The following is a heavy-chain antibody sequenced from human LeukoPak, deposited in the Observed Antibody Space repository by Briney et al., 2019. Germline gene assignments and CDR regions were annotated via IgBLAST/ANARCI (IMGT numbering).Heavy chain of an antibody. Sequence: PSEPLSLPCTVSGHSLSHYYWSWIRQPPRKGLEWIVFMFDSRAIYYDHSLKGRLTISVDTSTNQFSLSLNSVSAADTAVYFCARHDEGPVIRRGFDFWGPGILVTVSS. CDR2: MFDSRAI. CDR3: ARHDEGPVIRRGFDF. V-gene: IGHV4-59*08. J-gene: IGHJ4*02. CDR1: GHSLSHYY.